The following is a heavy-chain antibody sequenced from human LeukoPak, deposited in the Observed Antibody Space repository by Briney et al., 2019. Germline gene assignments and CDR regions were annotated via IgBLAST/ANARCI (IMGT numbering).Heavy chain of an antibody. V-gene: IGHV3-53*01. CDR2: IYSGGST. J-gene: IGHJ4*02. Sequence: GGSLRLSCAASGFTVSSNYMSWVRQAPGKGLEWVSVIYSGGSTYYADSVKGRFTISRDNSKNTLYLQMNSLRAEDTAVYYCAKENDYGDYGFDYWGQGTLVTVSS. D-gene: IGHD4-17*01. CDR1: GFTVSSNY. CDR3: AKENDYGDYGFDY.